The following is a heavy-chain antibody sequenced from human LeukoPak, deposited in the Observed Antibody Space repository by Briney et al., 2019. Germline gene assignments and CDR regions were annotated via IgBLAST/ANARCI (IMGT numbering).Heavy chain of an antibody. CDR3: AKHSSGYGMDV. CDR1: GFTFSSYW. CDR2: IKQAGSEK. V-gene: IGHV3-7*05. J-gene: IGHJ6*02. D-gene: IGHD6-25*01. Sequence: GGSLRLSCAASGFTFSSYWMSWVRQAPGKGLEWVANIKQAGSEKYYVDSVKGRFTISRDNAKNSLYLQMNSLRAEDTAVYYCAKHSSGYGMDVWGQGTTVTVSS.